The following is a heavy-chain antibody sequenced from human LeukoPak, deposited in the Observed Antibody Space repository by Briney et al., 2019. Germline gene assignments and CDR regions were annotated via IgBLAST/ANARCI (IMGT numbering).Heavy chain of an antibody. J-gene: IGHJ4*02. V-gene: IGHV1-2*02. Sequence: ASVKVSCKASGYTFTGYYIHWVRPAPGQGLEWMGWINPNSGGTDYAQKFQGRVTMTRDTSISTAYMELSRLRSDDTAVYYCARVSGYCNGHCYDYWGQGTLVTVSS. CDR3: ARVSGYCNGHCYDY. CDR1: GYTFTGYY. CDR2: INPNSGGT. D-gene: IGHD2-15*01.